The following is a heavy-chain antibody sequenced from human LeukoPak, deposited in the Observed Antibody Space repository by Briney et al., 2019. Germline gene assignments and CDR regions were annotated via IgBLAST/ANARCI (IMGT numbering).Heavy chain of an antibody. D-gene: IGHD6-19*01. CDR3: AREGGVPVAGSSDYYFDY. CDR1: GFTISRSF. J-gene: IGHJ4*02. CDR2: ILSGGDT. V-gene: IGHV3-66*01. Sequence: GGSLRLSCAASGFTISRSFMSWVRQAPGKGLEWVSVILSGGDTSHADSVEGRFTVTRDTTKNTVYLQMHSLREDDTAVYYCAREGGVPVAGSSDYYFDYWGQGTLVTVSS.